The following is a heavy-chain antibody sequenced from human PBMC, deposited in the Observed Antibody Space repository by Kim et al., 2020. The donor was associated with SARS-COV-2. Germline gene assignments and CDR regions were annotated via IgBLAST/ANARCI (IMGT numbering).Heavy chain of an antibody. CDR3: ARVPIVAVLHGMGV. CDR1: GFTFSSYW. J-gene: IGHJ6*02. Sequence: GGSLRLSCAASGFTFSSYWMSWVRQAPGKGLEWVANIKQDGSEEYYVDSVKGRFTISRDNAKNSLYLKMNSLRAEDTAVYYCARVPIVAVLHGMGVWGQGTTVTVSS. D-gene: IGHD2-2*01. CDR2: IKQDGSEE. V-gene: IGHV3-7*03.